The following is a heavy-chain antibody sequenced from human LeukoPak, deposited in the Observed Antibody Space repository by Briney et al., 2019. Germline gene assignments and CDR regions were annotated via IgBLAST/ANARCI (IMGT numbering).Heavy chain of an antibody. D-gene: IGHD5-18*01. CDR2: IYHSGST. J-gene: IGHJ3*02. V-gene: IGHV4-30-2*01. Sequence: SQTLSLTCTVSGGSISSGGYYWSWIRQPPGKGLEWIGYIYHSGSTYYNPSLKSRVTISVDTSKNQFSLKLSSVTAADTAVYYCARGYTRHRYSSDAFDIWGQGTMVTVSS. CDR3: ARGYTRHRYSSDAFDI. CDR1: GGSISSGGYY.